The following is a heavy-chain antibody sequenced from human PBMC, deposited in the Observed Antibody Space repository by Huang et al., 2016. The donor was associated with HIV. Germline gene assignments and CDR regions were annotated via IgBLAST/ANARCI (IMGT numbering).Heavy chain of an antibody. CDR1: GGSFSGPN. CDR2: IKHSGMT. J-gene: IGHJ4*02. D-gene: IGHD3-16*01. Sequence: QVQLHQWGAGLLKPSETLSLTCAVYGGSFSGPNWTWLRQTPGKGLEWSGEIKHSGMTNDSPSLKRRVTISLDTSKNQFALRLRSVTAADTAVYYCARGRGDARGFLGLDFWGQGTLVTVSS. CDR3: ARGRGDARGFLGLDF. V-gene: IGHV4-34*01.